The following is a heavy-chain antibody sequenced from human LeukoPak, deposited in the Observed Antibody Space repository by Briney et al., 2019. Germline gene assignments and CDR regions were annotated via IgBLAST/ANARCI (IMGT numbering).Heavy chain of an antibody. V-gene: IGHV1-2*02. D-gene: IGHD3-3*01. J-gene: IGHJ5*02. CDR1: GYTFTGYY. CDR3: ERAPREDFWSRYRVDP. CDR2: INPNSGGT. Sequence: ASVKVSCKASGYTFTGYYMHWGRQAPGQGLECIGWINPNSGGTNYAQNFQVRVTMTRDTSISTAYMELSRLRSDDTAVYYCERAPREDFWSRYRVDPWGQGTLVTVSS.